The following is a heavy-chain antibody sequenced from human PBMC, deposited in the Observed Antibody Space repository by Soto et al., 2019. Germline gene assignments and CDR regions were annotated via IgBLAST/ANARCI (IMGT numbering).Heavy chain of an antibody. D-gene: IGHD3-22*01. CDR2: IIPIFGTA. Sequence: SVKVSCKASGGTFSSYAISWVRQAPGQGLEWMGGIIPIFGTANYAQKFQGRVTITADESTSTAYMELSSLRSEDTAVYYCARASTYYYDSSRLRDYYYGMDVWGQGTTVTVSS. V-gene: IGHV1-69*13. CDR1: GGTFSSYA. CDR3: ARASTYYYDSSRLRDYYYGMDV. J-gene: IGHJ6*02.